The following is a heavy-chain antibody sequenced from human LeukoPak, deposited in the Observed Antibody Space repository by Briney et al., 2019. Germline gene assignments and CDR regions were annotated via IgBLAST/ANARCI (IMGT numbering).Heavy chain of an antibody. CDR3: ARGGNSNYDKYYYYYMDV. CDR1: GYTFTGYY. D-gene: IGHD4-11*01. J-gene: IGHJ6*03. Sequence: ASVKVSCKASGYTFTGYYMHWVRQAPGQGHEWMGWINPNSGGTNYAQKFQGRVTMTRDTSISTAYMELSRLRSDDTAVYYCARGGNSNYDKYYYYYMDVWGKGTTVTASS. V-gene: IGHV1-2*02. CDR2: INPNSGGT.